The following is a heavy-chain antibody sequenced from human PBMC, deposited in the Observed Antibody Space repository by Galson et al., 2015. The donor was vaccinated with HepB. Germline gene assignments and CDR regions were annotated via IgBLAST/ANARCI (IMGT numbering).Heavy chain of an antibody. CDR2: IFYSGSI. Sequence: TLSLTCSVSGGSVSSGDYYWNWTRQPPGKGLEWVGYIFYSGSIYYNSSLRSRLTLSLDASKNHLSLKLTSVSAADTAVYYCARGALWEPRSWFDPWGQGILVTVSS. V-gene: IGHV4-30-4*01. J-gene: IGHJ5*02. CDR1: GGSVSSGDYY. CDR3: ARGALWEPRSWFDP. D-gene: IGHD1-26*01.